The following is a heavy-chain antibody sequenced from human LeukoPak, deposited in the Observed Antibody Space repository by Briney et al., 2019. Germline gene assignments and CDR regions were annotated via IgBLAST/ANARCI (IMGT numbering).Heavy chain of an antibody. CDR2: ISTSGST. CDR3: AREGGGCSGGSCYSAKYYFDY. CDR1: GGSISSYY. V-gene: IGHV4-4*07. Sequence: SSETLSLTCTVSGGSISSYYWSWIRQPAGKGLEWIGRISTSGSTNYNPSLKSRVTISVDTSKNEFSLKLSSVTAADTAVYYCAREGGGCSGGSCYSAKYYFDYWGQGTLVTVSS. J-gene: IGHJ4*02. D-gene: IGHD2-15*01.